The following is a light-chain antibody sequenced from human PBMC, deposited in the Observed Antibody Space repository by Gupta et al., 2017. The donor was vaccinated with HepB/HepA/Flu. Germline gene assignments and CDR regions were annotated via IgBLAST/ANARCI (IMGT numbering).Light chain of an antibody. CDR2: GKN. CDR3: NSRDSSGNHYV. J-gene: IGLJ1*01. CDR1: RLRSYS. V-gene: IGLV3-19*01. Sequence: SELTQDPAVSVALGQPVRITCQGDRLRSYSVSWYQQKPGQVPRLVISGKNNRPSGIPDRFSGSSSGNTASLTISGAQAEDEADYYCNSRDSSGNHYVFGSGTKVTVL.